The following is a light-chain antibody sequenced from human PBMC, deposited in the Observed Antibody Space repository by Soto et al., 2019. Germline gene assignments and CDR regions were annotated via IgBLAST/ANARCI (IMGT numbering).Light chain of an antibody. J-gene: IGKJ2*01. CDR1: QSISNW. Sequence: DIQMTQSPSTLSASVGDRVTITCRASQSISNWLAWYQQKPGKAPKLLIYKASTLESGVPSTFSGSGSGTEFTLTISSLQPDDFAVYYCQQYHSYPYIFGQGTNLEIK. V-gene: IGKV1-5*03. CDR2: KAS. CDR3: QQYHSYPYI.